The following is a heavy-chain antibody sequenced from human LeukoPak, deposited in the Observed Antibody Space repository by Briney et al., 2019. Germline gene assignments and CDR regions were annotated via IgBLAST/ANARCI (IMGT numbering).Heavy chain of an antibody. CDR3: ARRAGAYSHPYDY. Sequence: GGSLRLSCAASGFTFSSYWMHWVRQTPGKGLMWVSRINSDGSSIGYADSVKGRFTISRDNSKNTLYLQMNSLRAEDTAVYYCARRAGAYSHPYDYWGQGTLVTVSS. J-gene: IGHJ4*02. CDR1: GFTFSSYW. CDR2: INSDGSSI. D-gene: IGHD4/OR15-4a*01. V-gene: IGHV3-74*01.